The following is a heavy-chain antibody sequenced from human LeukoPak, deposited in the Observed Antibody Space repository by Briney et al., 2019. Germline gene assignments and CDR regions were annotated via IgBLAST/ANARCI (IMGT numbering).Heavy chain of an antibody. CDR3: ARDTRQYDNSSYFHFDF. J-gene: IGHJ4*02. V-gene: IGHV4-59*01. Sequence: SETLSLTCTVSGASMNSYYWNWIRQPPGKGLEWIGYIYYSGSSNYNPSLKSRVTISVDTSKKQFSLKLRSVTAADTAIYYCARDTRQYDNSSYFHFDFWGQGDLVTVSS. CDR1: GASMNSYY. D-gene: IGHD3-22*01. CDR2: IYYSGSS.